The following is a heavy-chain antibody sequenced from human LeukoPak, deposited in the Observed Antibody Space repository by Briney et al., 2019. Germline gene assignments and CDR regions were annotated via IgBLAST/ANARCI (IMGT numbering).Heavy chain of an antibody. Sequence: ASVKVSCKASGYTFTSYDINWVRQATGQGLEWMGWMNPNSGNTGYAQKFQGRVTMTRNTSISTAYMELSSLRSEDTAVYYCARATRKTPRYYGSGSPPYYFDYWGQGTLVTVSS. V-gene: IGHV1-8*01. CDR3: ARATRKTPRYYGSGSPPYYFDY. D-gene: IGHD3-10*01. CDR1: GYTFTSYD. J-gene: IGHJ4*02. CDR2: MNPNSGNT.